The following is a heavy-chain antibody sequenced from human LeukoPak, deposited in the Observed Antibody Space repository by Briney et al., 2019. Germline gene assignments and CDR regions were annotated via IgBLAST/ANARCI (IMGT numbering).Heavy chain of an antibody. D-gene: IGHD5-18*01. V-gene: IGHV3-23*01. CDR1: GFTFSSYV. CDR2: ISGGGGST. Sequence: GSLRLSCAASGFTFSSYVMNWVRQAPGKGLEWVSVISGGGGSTFYADSVKGRFTISRDNSKNTLFLQMNSLRAEDTAVYYCAKVLYGGYSYDYWGQGTLVTVSS. J-gene: IGHJ4*02. CDR3: AKVLYGGYSYDY.